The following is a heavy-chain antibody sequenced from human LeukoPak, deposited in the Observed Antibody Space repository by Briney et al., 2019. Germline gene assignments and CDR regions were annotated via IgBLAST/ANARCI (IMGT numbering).Heavy chain of an antibody. Sequence: GGSLRLSCAASGFTFSSYSMNWVRQAPGKGLEWVSYISSSSSTIYYADSVKGRFTISRDNAKNSLNLQMNSLRAEDTAVYYCARGYCSSTSCPRDYWGQGTLVTVSS. V-gene: IGHV3-48*04. J-gene: IGHJ4*02. D-gene: IGHD2-2*01. CDR3: ARGYCSSTSCPRDY. CDR2: ISSSSSTI. CDR1: GFTFSSYS.